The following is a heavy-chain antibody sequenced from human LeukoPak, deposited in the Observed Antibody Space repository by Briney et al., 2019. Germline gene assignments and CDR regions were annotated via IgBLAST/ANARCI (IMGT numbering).Heavy chain of an antibody. CDR3: ARGHHYDNSGYYYVDY. D-gene: IGHD3-22*01. CDR1: GFTFSSSTFGSYT. V-gene: IGHV3-21*01. J-gene: IGHJ4*02. Sequence: AGGSLRLSCATSGFTFSSSTFGSYTMNWVRQAPGKGLEWVSSISSTGTYIYYTDSVKGRFTISRDIANSLLYLQMNSLRADDTAVYYCARGHHYDNSGYYYVDYWGQGALVTVSS. CDR2: ISSTGTYI.